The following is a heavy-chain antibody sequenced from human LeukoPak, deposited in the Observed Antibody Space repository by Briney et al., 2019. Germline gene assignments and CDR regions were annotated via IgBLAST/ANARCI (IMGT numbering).Heavy chain of an antibody. CDR1: GFIFRNHW. Sequence: GGSLRLSCAASGFIFRNHWMSWVRQVPGRALEWVAYIKQDGNEKHYVDSVEGRFTLSRDDSKNSLYLQMNSLRVDDSAVYYCARGPNYGDRVDYFDYWGQGTLVTVSS. V-gene: IGHV3-7*01. J-gene: IGHJ4*02. CDR3: ARGPNYGDRVDYFDY. D-gene: IGHD4-17*01. CDR2: IKQDGNEK.